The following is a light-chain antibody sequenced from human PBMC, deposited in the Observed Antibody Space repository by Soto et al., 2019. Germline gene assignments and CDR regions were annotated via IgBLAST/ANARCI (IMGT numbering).Light chain of an antibody. CDR3: SSYAGTHIV. J-gene: IGLJ1*01. Sequence: QSALTQPPSASVSPGQSVTISCTGTSSDVGGYNYVSWYQQHPGKAPKLMIYDVSKRPSGVPDRFSGSKSGNTASLTVSGLQAEDEADYYCSSYAGTHIVFGTGTRSPS. V-gene: IGLV2-8*01. CDR2: DVS. CDR1: SSDVGGYNY.